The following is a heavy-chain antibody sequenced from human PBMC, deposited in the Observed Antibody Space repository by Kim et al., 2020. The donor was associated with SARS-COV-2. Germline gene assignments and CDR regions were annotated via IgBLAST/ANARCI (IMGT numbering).Heavy chain of an antibody. CDR2: ISYSGNP. CDR3: ARGQPLDY. Sequence: SETLSLTCSVSGGSLRSCCKFWTWIRQHPANGREWIGYISYSGNPHYSPSLRSRISISLPTSENQFSLELTSVTAADTAEYYCARGQPLDYWGQGILVT. V-gene: IGHV4-31*03. CDR1: GGSLRSCCKF. D-gene: IGHD2-2*01. J-gene: IGHJ4*02.